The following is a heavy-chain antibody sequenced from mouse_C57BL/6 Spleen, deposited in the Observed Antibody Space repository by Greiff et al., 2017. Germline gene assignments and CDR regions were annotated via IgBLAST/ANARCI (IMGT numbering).Heavy chain of an antibody. V-gene: IGHV1-18*01. CDR2: INPNNGGT. Sequence: VQLQQSGPELVKPGASVKIPCKASGYTFPDYNMDWVKQSHGKSLEWIGDINPNNGGTIYNQKFKGKATLTVDKSSSTAYMELRSLTSEDTAVYYCARAYGSSWFAYWGQGTLVTVAA. D-gene: IGHD1-1*01. J-gene: IGHJ3*01. CDR1: GYTFPDYN. CDR3: ARAYGSSWFAY.